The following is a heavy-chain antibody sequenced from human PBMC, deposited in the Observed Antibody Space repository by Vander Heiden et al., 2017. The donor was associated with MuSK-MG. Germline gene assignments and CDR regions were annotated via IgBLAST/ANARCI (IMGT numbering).Heavy chain of an antibody. V-gene: IGHV1-69*01. Sequence: QVQLVQSGAEVKKPGSSVKVSCKASGGPFSSYAISWVRQAPGQGLEWMGGIIPIFGTANYAQKFQGRVTITADESTSTAYMELSSLRSEDTAVYYCARYYDSSGYGWGLAFDYWGQGTLVTVYS. J-gene: IGHJ4*02. CDR2: IIPIFGTA. D-gene: IGHD3-22*01. CDR3: ARYYDSSGYGWGLAFDY. CDR1: GGPFSSYA.